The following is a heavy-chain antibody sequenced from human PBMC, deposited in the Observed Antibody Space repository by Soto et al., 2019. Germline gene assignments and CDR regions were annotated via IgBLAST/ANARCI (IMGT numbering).Heavy chain of an antibody. J-gene: IGHJ6*03. V-gene: IGHV4-4*02. CDR2: IYHSGST. D-gene: IGHD2-2*01. Sequence: QVQLQESGPGLVKPSGTLSLTCAVSSGSISSSNWWSWVRQPPGKGLEWIGEIYHSGSTNYNPSVKSRVSISLDKSKYQFSLKLSSVTAADKAMYYCARGPYCSSTSCYARADYYYYMDVWGKGTTVTVSS. CDR3: ARGPYCSSTSCYARADYYYYMDV. CDR1: SGSISSSNW.